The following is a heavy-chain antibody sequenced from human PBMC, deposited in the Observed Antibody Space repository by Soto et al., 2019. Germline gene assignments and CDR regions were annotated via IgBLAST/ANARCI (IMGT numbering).Heavy chain of an antibody. CDR3: ARYNSYAIDY. CDR2: IHYSGTT. CDR1: GTSISSYY. D-gene: IGHD2-8*01. Sequence: WATLSLTCTCSGTSISSYYCIWIRQPPGKGLEWIANIHYSGTTNYNPSLASRVTLSVDTSKNQFSLKMTSVTAADRAMYFCARYNSYAIDYWGRGTLVTVSS. J-gene: IGHJ4*02. V-gene: IGHV4-59*01.